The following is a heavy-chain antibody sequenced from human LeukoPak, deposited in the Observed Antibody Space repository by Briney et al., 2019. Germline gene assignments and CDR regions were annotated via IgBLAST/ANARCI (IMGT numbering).Heavy chain of an antibody. CDR1: GFSFSGYG. CDR2: ISYDGSNT. Sequence: GGSLRLSCAASGFSFSGYGMHWVRQAPGKGLEWVSLISYDGSNTYYADSVKDRFTISRDNSKNTLYLQMNSLRADDTALYYWAKDKEFSYFDYWGEGTLVTVSS. CDR3: AKDKEFSYFDY. J-gene: IGHJ4*02. V-gene: IGHV3-30*18.